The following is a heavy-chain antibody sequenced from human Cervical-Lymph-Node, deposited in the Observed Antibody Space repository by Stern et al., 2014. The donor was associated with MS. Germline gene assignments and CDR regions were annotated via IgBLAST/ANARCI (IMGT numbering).Heavy chain of an antibody. J-gene: IGHJ6*02. CDR3: ARGDHYYSYGLDV. CDR2: IDPNGGTT. V-gene: IGHV1-46*03. Sequence: VQLVESGAEVKKPGASVKVSCEASGYTPTSYSMHWVRQAPGKGLEWLGEIDPNGGTTRYAQKFQGRVSMTSDTSTTTVSIEVSGLTSADTAVYYCARGDHYYSYGLDVWGQGATVTVSS. CDR1: GYTPTSYS.